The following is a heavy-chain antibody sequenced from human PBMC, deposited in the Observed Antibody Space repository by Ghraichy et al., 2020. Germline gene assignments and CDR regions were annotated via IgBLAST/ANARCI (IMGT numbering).Heavy chain of an antibody. D-gene: IGHD5-18*01. Sequence: SGPTLVQPTQTLTLTCTFSGFSLSTSGMCVSWIRQPPGKALEWLALVEWDDDKYYSTSLKTRLTISKDTPKNQVVLTMTNMEPVDTATYYCARSRGGYSYGYAPPDYWGQGILVTVSS. J-gene: IGHJ4*02. CDR1: GFSLSTSGMC. CDR2: VEWDDDK. V-gene: IGHV2-70*01. CDR3: ARSRGGYSYGYAPPDY.